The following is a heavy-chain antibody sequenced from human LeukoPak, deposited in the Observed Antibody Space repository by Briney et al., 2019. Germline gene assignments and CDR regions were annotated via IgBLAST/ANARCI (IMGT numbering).Heavy chain of an antibody. CDR3: ARGADTGSYGSLVYFDY. CDR2: ISAYSGNT. Sequence: ASVKVSCKASGYTFTSYGISWVRQAPGQGLEWMGLISAYSGNTNFAQKLQGRVTMTTDTSASTAYMELRSLRSDDTAVYFCARGADTGSYGSLVYFDYWGQGTLVTVSS. CDR1: GYTFTSYG. J-gene: IGHJ4*02. D-gene: IGHD3-16*01. V-gene: IGHV1-18*01.